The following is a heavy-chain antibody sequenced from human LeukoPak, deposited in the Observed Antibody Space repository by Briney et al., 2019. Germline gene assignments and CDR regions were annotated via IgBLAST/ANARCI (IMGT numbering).Heavy chain of an antibody. J-gene: IGHJ4*02. CDR1: GFTFSSYW. Sequence: GGSLRLSCAASGFTFSSYWMTWVRQAPGKGLEWVAKIKQDGSEKYYVDSVKGRFTISRDNAKNSLYLQMNSLVAEDTAVYYCARRGTSSSWAHFDYWGQGTLVTVSS. CDR2: IKQDGSEK. D-gene: IGHD6-13*01. CDR3: ARRGTSSSWAHFDY. V-gene: IGHV3-7*05.